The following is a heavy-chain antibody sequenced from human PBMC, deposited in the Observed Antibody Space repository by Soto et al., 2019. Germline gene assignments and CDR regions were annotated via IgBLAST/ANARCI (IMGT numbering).Heavy chain of an antibody. CDR2: MNPNSGNT. D-gene: IGHD2-15*01. V-gene: IGHV1-8*01. CDR1: GYTFTSYD. J-gene: IGHJ4*01. Sequence: QVQLVQSGAEVKKPGASVKVSCKASGYTFTSYDINWVRQATGQGLEWMGWMNPNSGNTGYVQKYQDSVTMTRNNAIRTAYMELSSMRSEETAVYYCARTLYCSGDRCSLPGGSGIDYWGHGTLVTVSS. CDR3: ARTLYCSGDRCSLPGGSGIDY.